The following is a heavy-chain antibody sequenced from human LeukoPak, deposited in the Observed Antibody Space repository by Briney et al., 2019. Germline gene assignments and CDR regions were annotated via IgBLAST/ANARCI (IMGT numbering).Heavy chain of an antibody. Sequence: SETLSLTCAVYGGSFSGYYWSWIRQPPGKGLEWIGEINHSGSTNYNPSLKSRVTISVDTSKNQFSLKLSSVTAADTAVYYCAGRYCSSTSCYPFDPWGQGTLVTVSS. CDR1: GGSFSGYY. J-gene: IGHJ5*02. V-gene: IGHV4-34*01. CDR3: AGRYCSSTSCYPFDP. CDR2: INHSGST. D-gene: IGHD2-2*01.